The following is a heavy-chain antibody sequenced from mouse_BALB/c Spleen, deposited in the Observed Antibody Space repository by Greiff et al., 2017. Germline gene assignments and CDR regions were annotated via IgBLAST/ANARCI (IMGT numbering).Heavy chain of an antibody. CDR3: AREGGDYDYDGFAY. J-gene: IGHJ3*01. V-gene: IGHV2-9*02. CDR2: IWAGGST. CDR1: GFSLTSYG. D-gene: IGHD2-4*01. Sequence: VKLVESGPGLVAPSQSLSITCTVSGFSLTSYGVHWVRQPPGKGLEWLGVIWAGGSTNYNSALMSRLSISKDNSKSQVFLKMNSLQTDDTAMYYCAREGGDYDYDGFAYWGQGTLVTVSA.